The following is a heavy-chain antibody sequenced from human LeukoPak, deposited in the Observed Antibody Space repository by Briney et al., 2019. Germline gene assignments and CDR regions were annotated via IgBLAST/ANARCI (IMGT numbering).Heavy chain of an antibody. D-gene: IGHD3-22*01. Sequence: SGTLSLTCTVSGGSISSSGYYWSWIRQPAGKGLEWIGRIYTSGSTNYNPSLKSRVTMSVDTSKNQFSLKLSSVTAADTAVYYCASGTDYYDSSGYLSPFDYWGQGTLVTVSS. CDR2: IYTSGST. V-gene: IGHV4-61*02. CDR1: GGSISSSGYY. J-gene: IGHJ4*02. CDR3: ASGTDYYDSSGYLSPFDY.